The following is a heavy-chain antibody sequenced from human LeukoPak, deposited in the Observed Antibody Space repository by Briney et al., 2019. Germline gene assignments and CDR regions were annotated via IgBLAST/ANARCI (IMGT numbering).Heavy chain of an antibody. J-gene: IGHJ3*02. CDR2: INPSGGST. Sequence: ASVKVSCKASGYTFTSYHMHWVRQAPGQGLEWMGIINPSGGSTSYAQKFQGRVTMTRDTSTSTVYMELSSLRSEDTAVYYCAIGGMITMVRGVIIGAFDIWGQGTMVTVSS. V-gene: IGHV1-46*01. CDR1: GYTFTSYH. CDR3: AIGGMITMVRGVIIGAFDI. D-gene: IGHD3-10*01.